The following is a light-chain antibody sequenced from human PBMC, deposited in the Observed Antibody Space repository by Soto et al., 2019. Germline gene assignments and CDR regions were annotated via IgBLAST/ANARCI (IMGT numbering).Light chain of an antibody. Sequence: QSVLTQPPSVSAAPGQKVTISCSGSSSNIGSNYVSWYQLLPGKAPKLLIYDNNKRPSGIPDRFSGSNSGTSATLGITGLQTGDEADYYCGTWDSSLMGVFGGGTKVTVL. V-gene: IGLV1-51*01. CDR3: GTWDSSLMGV. J-gene: IGLJ3*02. CDR1: SSNIGSNY. CDR2: DNN.